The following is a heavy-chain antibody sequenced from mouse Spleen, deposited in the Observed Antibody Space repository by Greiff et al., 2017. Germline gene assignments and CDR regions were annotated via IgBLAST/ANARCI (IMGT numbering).Heavy chain of an antibody. CDR1: GFTFSDYG. CDR2: ISSGSSTI. CDR3: ARDSSGYVDYFDY. V-gene: IGHV5-17*01. D-gene: IGHD3-2*01. Sequence: DVQLVESGGGLVKPGGSLKLSCAASGFTFSDYGMHWVRQAPEKGLEWVAYISSGSSTIYYADTVKGRFTISRDNAKNTLFLQMTSLRSEDTAMYYCARDSSGYVDYFDYWGQGTTLTVSS. J-gene: IGHJ2*01.